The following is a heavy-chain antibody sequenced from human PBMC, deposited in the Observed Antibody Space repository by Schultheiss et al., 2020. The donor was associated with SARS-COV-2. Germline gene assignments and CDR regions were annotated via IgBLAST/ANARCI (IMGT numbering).Heavy chain of an antibody. J-gene: IGHJ6*02. Sequence: GESLKISCAASGFTFSSYWMSWVRQAPGKGLEWVSAISGSGGSTYYADSVKGRFTISRDNSKNTLYLQMNSLRAEDTAVYYCARAYLSRARYGSGSFYYYYGMDVWGQGTTVTVSS. D-gene: IGHD3-10*01. CDR3: ARAYLSRARYGSGSFYYYYGMDV. CDR1: GFTFSSYW. V-gene: IGHV3-23*01. CDR2: ISGSGGST.